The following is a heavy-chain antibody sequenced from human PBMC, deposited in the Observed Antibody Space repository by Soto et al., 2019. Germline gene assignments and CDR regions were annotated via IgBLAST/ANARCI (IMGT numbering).Heavy chain of an antibody. CDR2: INSDGIST. J-gene: IGHJ6*02. V-gene: IGHV3-74*01. CDR1: GFTFSSYW. CDR3: TRSPYYYGMDV. Sequence: GGSLRVSGAASGFTFSSYWVIWVRQAPGKGLVWVSLINSDGISTTYADSVKGRFTISRDNAKNTLYLQMNILRAEDTAVYYCTRSPYYYGMDVWGQGTKVTAP.